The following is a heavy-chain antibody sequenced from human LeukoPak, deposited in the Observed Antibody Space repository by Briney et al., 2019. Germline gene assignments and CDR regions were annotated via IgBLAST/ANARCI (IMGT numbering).Heavy chain of an antibody. CDR3: AKDSNGWYQRGSNYFDY. CDR1: GFTVSSNY. D-gene: IGHD6-19*01. CDR2: ISGSGSST. Sequence: GGSLRLSCAASGFTVSSNYMSWVRQAPGKGLEWVSTISGSGSSTYYVDSVKGRFTISRDNSKNTLYLQMNSLRAEDTAEYYCAKDSNGWYQRGSNYFDYCGQGTLVTVSS. J-gene: IGHJ4*02. V-gene: IGHV3-23*01.